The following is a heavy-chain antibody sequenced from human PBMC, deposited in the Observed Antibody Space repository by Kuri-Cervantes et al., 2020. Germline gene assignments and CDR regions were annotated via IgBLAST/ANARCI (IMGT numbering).Heavy chain of an antibody. CDR1: GFTLSNCA. D-gene: IGHD1-26*01. CDR2: ISGSGGST. CDR3: ARNGLDASHSSLQESYYSSYYYYYMDV. V-gene: IGHV3-23*01. J-gene: IGHJ6*03. Sequence: LSLTCAASGFTLSNCAMTWVRQAPGKGLEWVSTISGSGGSTYYAGSVKGRFTISRDNSKNTLYLQMNSLRAEDTAVYYCARNGLDASHSSLQESYYSSYYYYYMDVWGKGTTVTVSS.